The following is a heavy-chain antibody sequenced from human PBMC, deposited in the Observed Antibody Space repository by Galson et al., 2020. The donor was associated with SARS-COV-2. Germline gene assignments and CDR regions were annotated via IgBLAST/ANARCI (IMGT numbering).Heavy chain of an antibody. Sequence: ASVKVSCKASGYTFTTYYISWVRQAPGQGLEWMGWISPYNGDTNYAQNLQGRVSMTTDTSTGTAYMELKSLSSDDTAVYFCARSLSLGECSGGSCYAYWGQGTLVTVSS. V-gene: IGHV1-18*01. CDR3: ARSLSLGECSGGSCYAY. D-gene: IGHD2-15*01. CDR1: GYTFTTYY. CDR2: ISPYNGDT. J-gene: IGHJ1*01.